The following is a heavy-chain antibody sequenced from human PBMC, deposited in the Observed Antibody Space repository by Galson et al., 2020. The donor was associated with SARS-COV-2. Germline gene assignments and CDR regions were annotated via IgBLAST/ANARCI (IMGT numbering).Heavy chain of an antibody. V-gene: IGHV3-20*04. J-gene: IGHJ3*01. CDR3: VRWESGWSGQGAFDL. Sequence: GGSLRLSCAASGFTFDDYGMAWVRQVAGKKLEWVSSITWNGGSASYGDSVKGRFTCSRDNGKNFLYLQINSLRAEDTALYYCVRWESGWSGQGAFDLWGQGTMVTVSS. D-gene: IGHD6-13*01. CDR2: ITWNGGSA. CDR1: GFTFDDYG.